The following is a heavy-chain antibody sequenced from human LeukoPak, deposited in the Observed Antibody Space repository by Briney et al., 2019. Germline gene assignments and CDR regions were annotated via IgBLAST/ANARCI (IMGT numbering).Heavy chain of an antibody. V-gene: IGHV3-23*01. CDR2: ISGSGGST. J-gene: IGHJ6*02. Sequence: GGSLRLSCAASGFTFSSYAMSWVRQAPGKGLEWVSAISGSGGSTYYADSVKGRFTISRDNSKNTLYLQMNSLRAKDTAVYYCAKGYCSSTSCYGKYYYYYGMDVWGQGTTVTVSS. CDR3: AKGYCSSTSCYGKYYYYYGMDV. D-gene: IGHD2-2*01. CDR1: GFTFSSYA.